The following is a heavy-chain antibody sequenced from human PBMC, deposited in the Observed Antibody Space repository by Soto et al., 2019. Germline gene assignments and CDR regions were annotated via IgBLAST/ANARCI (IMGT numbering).Heavy chain of an antibody. CDR2: ISSSGSTI. Sequence: EVQLVESGGGLVQPGGSLRLSCAASGFTFSSYEMNWVRQAPGKGLEWVSYISSSGSTIYYADSVKGRFTISRDNAKNSLYLQMNSLRAEDTAVYYCARDLRIRYFDGMDVWCQGTTVTVSS. J-gene: IGHJ6*02. CDR1: GFTFSSYE. CDR3: ARDLRIRYFDGMDV. V-gene: IGHV3-48*03. D-gene: IGHD3-9*01.